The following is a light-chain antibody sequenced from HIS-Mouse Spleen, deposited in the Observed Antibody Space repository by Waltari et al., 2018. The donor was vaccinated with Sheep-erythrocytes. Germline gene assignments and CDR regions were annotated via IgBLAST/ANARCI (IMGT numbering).Light chain of an antibody. V-gene: IGLV2-23*01. J-gene: IGLJ3*02. Sequence: QSALTQPASVSGSPGPSITISCTGTSSYFGSYNLVSWYQQHPGKAPKPMIYEGSKRPSGVSNRFSGSKSGNTASLTISGLQAEDEADYYCCSYAGSRVFGGGTKLTVL. CDR3: CSYAGSRV. CDR1: SSYFGSYNL. CDR2: EGS.